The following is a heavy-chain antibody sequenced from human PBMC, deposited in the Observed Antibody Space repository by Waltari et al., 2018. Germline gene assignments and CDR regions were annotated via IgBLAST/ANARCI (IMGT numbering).Heavy chain of an antibody. Sequence: QVQLQESGPGLVKPSETLSLTCTVSGYSISSGYYLGWIRQPPGKGLEWIGSIYHSGSTYYNPSLKSRVTISVDTSKNQFSLKLSSVTAADTAVYYCARADYDFWSGYPEPFDYWGQGTLVTVSS. J-gene: IGHJ4*02. D-gene: IGHD3-3*01. CDR2: IYHSGST. CDR3: ARADYDFWSGYPEPFDY. V-gene: IGHV4-38-2*02. CDR1: GYSISSGYY.